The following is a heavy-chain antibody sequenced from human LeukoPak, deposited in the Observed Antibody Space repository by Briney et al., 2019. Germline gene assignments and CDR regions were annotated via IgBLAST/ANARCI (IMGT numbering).Heavy chain of an antibody. J-gene: IGHJ6*02. V-gene: IGHV3-30*04. Sequence: PGRSLRLSCAASGFTFSSYAMHWVRQAPGKGLEGVAVISYDGSNKYYADSVKGRFTISRDNSKNTLYLQMNSLRAEDTAVYYCARVQGIDYYGSGSYRRYYYYGMDVWGQGTTVTVSS. CDR3: ARVQGIDYYGSGSYRRYYYYGMDV. CDR2: ISYDGSNK. D-gene: IGHD3-10*01. CDR1: GFTFSSYA.